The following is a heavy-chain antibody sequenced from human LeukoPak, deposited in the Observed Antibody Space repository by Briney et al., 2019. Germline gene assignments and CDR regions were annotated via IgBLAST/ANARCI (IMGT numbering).Heavy chain of an antibody. CDR2: IYYSGST. CDR1: GGSISSYY. Sequence: SETLSLTCTVSGGSISSYYWSWIRQPPGKGLEWIGYIYYSGSTNYNPSLKSRVTISVDKSKNQFSLKLSSVTAADTAVYYCARSPTFPDAFDIWGQGTMVTVSS. J-gene: IGHJ3*02. V-gene: IGHV4-59*12. D-gene: IGHD2/OR15-2a*01. CDR3: ARSPTFPDAFDI.